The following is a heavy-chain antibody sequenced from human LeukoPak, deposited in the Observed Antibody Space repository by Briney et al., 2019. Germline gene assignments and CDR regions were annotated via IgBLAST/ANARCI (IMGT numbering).Heavy chain of an antibody. CDR2: IKQDGSEK. J-gene: IGHJ4*02. CDR3: AKSGLNRFDY. V-gene: IGHV3-7*03. Sequence: GGFRIPSSAAAVFSFSSYLMSGVRPAPGEGLGLVANIKQDGSEKYYVDSVKGRFTISRDNAKNSLYLQMNSLRDEDTAVYYCAKSGLNRFDYWGQGTLVIVSS. CDR1: VFSFSSYL. D-gene: IGHD2-15*01.